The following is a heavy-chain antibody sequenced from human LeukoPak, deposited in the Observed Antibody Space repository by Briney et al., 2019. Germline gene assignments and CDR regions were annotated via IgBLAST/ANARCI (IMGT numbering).Heavy chain of an antibody. Sequence: PGGSLRLSCAASGFTFSTYGMSWVRQAPGKGLEWVSGISGSGGTSYYADSVKGRVTISRDNSKNTLYLQMNSLRAEDTAVYYCAKTIKWLRLGLSFDYWGQGTLVTVSS. CDR3: AKTIKWLRLGLSFDY. J-gene: IGHJ4*02. CDR2: ISGSGGTS. CDR1: GFTFSTYG. V-gene: IGHV3-23*01. D-gene: IGHD5-12*01.